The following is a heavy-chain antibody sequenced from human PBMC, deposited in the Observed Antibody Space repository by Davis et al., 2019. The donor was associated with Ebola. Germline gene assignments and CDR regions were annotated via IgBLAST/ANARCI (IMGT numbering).Heavy chain of an antibody. V-gene: IGHV3-21*01. CDR1: GFTFSSYS. CDR3: ARYCSRAPGYRDYYYYMDV. CDR2: ISSSSSYI. D-gene: IGHD2-2*01. Sequence: PGGSLRLSCAVSGFTFSSYSMSWVRQAPGKGLEWVSSISSSSSYIYYADSVKSRFTISRDNAKNSLYLQMNSLRAEDTAVYYCARYCSRAPGYRDYYYYMDVWGKGTTVTVSS. J-gene: IGHJ6*03.